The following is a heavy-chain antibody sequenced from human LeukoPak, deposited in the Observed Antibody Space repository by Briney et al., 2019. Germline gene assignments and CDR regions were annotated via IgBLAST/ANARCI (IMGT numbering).Heavy chain of an antibody. J-gene: IGHJ4*02. CDR1: GFTFSTYS. Sequence: GRSLRLSCAASGFTFSTYSMNWVRQAPGKGLEWVSSISSGSSYIYYADSVKGRFTISRGNAKNSLYLQMNSLRAEDTAVYYCARAYGSGSYYKGSDYWGQGTLVTVSS. CDR2: ISSGSSYI. V-gene: IGHV3-21*01. CDR3: ARAYGSGSYYKGSDY. D-gene: IGHD3-10*01.